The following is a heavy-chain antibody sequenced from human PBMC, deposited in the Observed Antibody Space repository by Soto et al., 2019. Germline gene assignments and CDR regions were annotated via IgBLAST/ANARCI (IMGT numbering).Heavy chain of an antibody. D-gene: IGHD2-2*01. V-gene: IGHV1-69*06. CDR1: GGTLGSYT. CDR3: ARHNAMPPHFYAGMVV. Sequence: QVHLVQSGAEVKKPGSSVKVSCTASGGTLGSYTVTWVRQAPGQGLEWMGEIIPMFGTASYAQKFQSRGTLTADKSTTAAHLEPSSLCSDDRAMYLCARHNAMPPHFYAGMVVWGQGTAVTCSS. J-gene: IGHJ6*02. CDR2: IIPMFGTA.